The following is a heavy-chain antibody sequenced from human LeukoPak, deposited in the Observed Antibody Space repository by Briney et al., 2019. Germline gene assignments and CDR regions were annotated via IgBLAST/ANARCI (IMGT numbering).Heavy chain of an antibody. J-gene: IGHJ4*02. D-gene: IGHD3-10*01. CDR1: GGSISSGDYY. CDR2: IYYSGST. Sequence: PSETLSLTCTVSGGSISSGDYYWSWIRQPPGKGLECIGYIYYSGSTNYNPSLKSRVTISLHTSKNQFSLKLNSVTAADTAVYYCARGVPYGPSYEFFDYWGQGTLVTVSS. CDR3: ARGVPYGPSYEFFDY. V-gene: IGHV4-61*08.